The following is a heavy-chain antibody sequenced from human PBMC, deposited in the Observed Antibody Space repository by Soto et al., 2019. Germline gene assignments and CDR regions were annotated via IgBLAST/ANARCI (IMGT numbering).Heavy chain of an antibody. CDR3: AKGGLQWLGNAFDI. Sequence: PGGSLRLSCAASGFTFSNYGMNWVRQAPGKGLEWVAVIWYDGSDQYYADSVKGRFTISRDNSKNTLYLQMNSLRAEDTAVYYCAKGGLQWLGNAFDIWGQGTMVTVSS. CDR1: GFTFSNYG. J-gene: IGHJ3*02. D-gene: IGHD6-19*01. V-gene: IGHV3-33*06. CDR2: IWYDGSDQ.